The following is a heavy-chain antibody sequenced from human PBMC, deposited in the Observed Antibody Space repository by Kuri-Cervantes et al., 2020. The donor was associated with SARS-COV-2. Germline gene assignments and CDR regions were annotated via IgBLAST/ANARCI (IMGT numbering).Heavy chain of an antibody. V-gene: IGHV4-30-4*08. J-gene: IGHJ6*03. Sequence: SETLSLTCTVSGGSISSGDYYWSWIRQPPGKGLEWIGEINHSGSTNYNPSLKSRVSMSLDMSKSQFSLKLSSVTAADTAVYYCARDSRSYYQVLLDHYPYSYMDVWGKGTTVTVSS. CDR1: GGSISSGDYY. D-gene: IGHD1-26*01. CDR3: ARDSRSYYQVLLDHYPYSYMDV. CDR2: INHSGST.